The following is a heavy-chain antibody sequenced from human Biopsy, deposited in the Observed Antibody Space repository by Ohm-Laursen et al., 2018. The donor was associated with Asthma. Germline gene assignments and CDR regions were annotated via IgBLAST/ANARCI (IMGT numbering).Heavy chain of an antibody. CDR2: IYYIGST. V-gene: IGHV4-30-4*01. CDR3: ARRGGVRRYFDY. J-gene: IGHJ4*02. CDR1: GGSISSNFYY. D-gene: IGHD3-16*01. Sequence: SQTLSLTCTVSGGSISSNFYYWGWIRQPPGKGLEWIGYIYYIGSTYYNPSPKSRVAISLDTSKNQFSLKLSSVTAADTAVYFCARRGGVRRYFDYWGQGTLVTVSS.